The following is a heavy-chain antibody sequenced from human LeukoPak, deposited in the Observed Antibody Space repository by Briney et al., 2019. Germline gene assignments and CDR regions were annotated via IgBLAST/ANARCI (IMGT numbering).Heavy chain of an antibody. V-gene: IGHV4-34*01. D-gene: IGHD1-1*01. CDR3: ARLNSGMGVFDY. CDR2: INHSGST. CDR1: GGSFSDYY. Sequence: SETLSLTCAVYGGSFSDYYWSRIRQPPGKGLEWIGEINHSGSTNYNPSLKSRVTISVDTSKNQFSLKLSSVTAADTAVYYCARLNSGMGVFDYWGQGTLVTVSS. J-gene: IGHJ4*02.